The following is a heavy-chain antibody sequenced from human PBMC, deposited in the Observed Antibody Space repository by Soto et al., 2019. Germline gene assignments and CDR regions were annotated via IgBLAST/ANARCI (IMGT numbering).Heavy chain of an antibody. V-gene: IGHV1-69*01. D-gene: IGHD2-8*01. CDR2: VSPLLGTA. Sequence: QVQLVQSGAEVKKPGSSVKVSCKASGGSFSSYPISWVRQAPGQGLEWVGGVSPLLGTANYAQKFQGRVTITADESTSTAYMELSSLRSEDTAVYYCARVHIVLMRNVLSHNGMDVWGQGTTVTVSS. CDR1: GGSFSSYP. CDR3: ARVHIVLMRNVLSHNGMDV. J-gene: IGHJ6*02.